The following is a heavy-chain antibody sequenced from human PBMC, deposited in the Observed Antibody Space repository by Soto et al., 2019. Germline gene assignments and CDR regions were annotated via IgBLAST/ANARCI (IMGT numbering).Heavy chain of an antibody. J-gene: IGHJ3*02. Sequence: PGGSLRLSCAASGFTFSSYAMHWVRQAPGKGLEWVAVISYDGSNKYYADSVKGRFTISRDNSKNTLYLQMNSLRAEDTAVYYCARYKVASDAFDIWGQGTMVTVSS. V-gene: IGHV3-30-3*01. D-gene: IGHD5-12*01. CDR2: ISYDGSNK. CDR3: ARYKVASDAFDI. CDR1: GFTFSSYA.